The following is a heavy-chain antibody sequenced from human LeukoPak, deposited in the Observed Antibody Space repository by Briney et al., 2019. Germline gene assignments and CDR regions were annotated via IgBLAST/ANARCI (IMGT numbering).Heavy chain of an antibody. Sequence: GGSLRLSCAASGFTFSNYAMSWVRQAPGKGLEWVSGISGSGGITYYADSVKGRFTISRDNSKNTLYLQMNSLRAEDTAEYYCAKGTRGSSHHFDIWGQGTMVTVSS. V-gene: IGHV3-23*01. CDR2: ISGSGGIT. CDR1: GFTFSNYA. CDR3: AKGTRGSSHHFDI. D-gene: IGHD6-13*01. J-gene: IGHJ3*02.